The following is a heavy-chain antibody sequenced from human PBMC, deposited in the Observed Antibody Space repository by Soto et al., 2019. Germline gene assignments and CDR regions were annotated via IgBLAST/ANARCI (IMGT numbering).Heavy chain of an antibody. CDR3: ATYTTVPYYFDY. CDR2: IYYSGST. J-gene: IGHJ4*02. CDR1: GGSISSSSYY. D-gene: IGHD4-17*01. Sequence: ETLSLTCTVSGGSISSSSYYWGWIRQPPGKRLEWIGSIYYSGSTYYNPSLKSRVTISVDTSKNQFSLKLSSVTAADTAVYYCATYTTVPYYFDYWGQGTLVTVSS. V-gene: IGHV4-39*01.